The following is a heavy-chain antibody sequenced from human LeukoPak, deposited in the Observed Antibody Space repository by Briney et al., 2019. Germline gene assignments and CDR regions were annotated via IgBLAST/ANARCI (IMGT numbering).Heavy chain of an antibody. D-gene: IGHD3-10*01. CDR1: GFTFSSYA. CDR2: ISSSSGII. CDR3: ARDPQYYYGSGYYFDY. Sequence: GGSLRLSCAASGFTFSSYAMSWVRQAPGKGLEWVSYISSSSGIISYADSVKGRFTISRDNAKNSLYLQMNSLRAEDTAVYHCARDPQYYYGSGYYFDYWGQGTLVTVSS. V-gene: IGHV3-48*04. J-gene: IGHJ4*02.